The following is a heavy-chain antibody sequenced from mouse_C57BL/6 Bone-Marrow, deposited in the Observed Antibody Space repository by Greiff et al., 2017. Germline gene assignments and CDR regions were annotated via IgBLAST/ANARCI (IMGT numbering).Heavy chain of an antibody. J-gene: IGHJ1*03. CDR2: IYPGGGYT. CDR3: ARMGCTTPVLDV. D-gene: IGHD1-1*01. Sequence: QVQLQQSGAELVRPGTSVKMSCKASGYTFTNYWIGWAKQRPGHGLEWIGDIYPGGGYTNYNEKFKGKATLTADKSSSTAYRQFSSLTSEDSAIYYCARMGCTTPVLDVWGTGTTVTVSS. V-gene: IGHV1-63*01. CDR1: GYTFTNYW.